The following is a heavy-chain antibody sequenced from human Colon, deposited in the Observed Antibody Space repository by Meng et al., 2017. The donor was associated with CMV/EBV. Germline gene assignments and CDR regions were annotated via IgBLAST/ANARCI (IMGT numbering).Heavy chain of an antibody. CDR3: ARGRDSRLYYGIDV. V-gene: IGHV3-21*06. Sequence: GESLKISCSASGFNFSTYIFNWVRHVPGKGLEWVGSITGASDYIYHVASLRGRFTISRDNAKNSVYLQMKSLRTEDTAVYYCARGRDSRLYYGIDVWGQGTTVTVSS. D-gene: IGHD2-15*01. CDR2: ITGASDYI. CDR1: GFNFSTYI. J-gene: IGHJ6*02.